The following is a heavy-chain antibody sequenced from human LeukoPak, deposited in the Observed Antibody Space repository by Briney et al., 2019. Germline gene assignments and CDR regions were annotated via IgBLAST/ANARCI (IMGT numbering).Heavy chain of an antibody. J-gene: IGHJ5*02. Sequence: GGSLRLSCAASGFTFSSYWMHWVRQAPGKGLVWVSRINTDGSSTSYADSVKGRFTISRDNAKNTLYLQMNSLRAEDTAVYYCARVIFRGTRREMATNPNWFDPWGQGTLVTVSS. V-gene: IGHV3-74*01. D-gene: IGHD5-24*01. CDR3: ARVIFRGTRREMATNPNWFDP. CDR2: INTDGSST. CDR1: GFTFSSYW.